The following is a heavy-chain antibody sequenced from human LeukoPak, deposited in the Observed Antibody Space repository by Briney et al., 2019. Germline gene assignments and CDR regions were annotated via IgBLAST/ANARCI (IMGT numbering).Heavy chain of an antibody. CDR1: GFTFSSYT. V-gene: IGHV3-23*01. CDR2: ISGSGVTT. CDR3: AKEYGDYMYDAFDI. D-gene: IGHD4-17*01. Sequence: GGSLRLSCAASGFTFSSYTMSWVRQAPGKGLEWVSAISGSGVTTYYADPVKGRFTISRDNSKNTLNLQMNSLRAEDTGVYYCAKEYGDYMYDAFDIWGQGTMVTVSS. J-gene: IGHJ3*02.